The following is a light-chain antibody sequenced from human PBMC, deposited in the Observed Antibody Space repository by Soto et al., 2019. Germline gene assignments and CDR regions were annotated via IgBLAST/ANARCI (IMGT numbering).Light chain of an antibody. V-gene: IGKV3-20*01. CDR1: QSVSTRY. CDR3: HQFGSSPLAFT. CDR2: GAS. J-gene: IGKJ2*01. Sequence: ESMLTQSPGTLSLSPGERATLSCRASQSVSTRYLAWYQQKPGQAPRLLIYGASIRAAIIRDRFSGSGSGTDFTLTISRLEAEDFAVYYCHQFGSSPLAFTFGQGTKLEI.